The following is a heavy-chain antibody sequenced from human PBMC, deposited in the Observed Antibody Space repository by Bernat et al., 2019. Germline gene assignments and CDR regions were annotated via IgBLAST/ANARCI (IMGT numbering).Heavy chain of an antibody. CDR2: ISYDGSNK. Sequence: QVQLVESGGGVVQPGRSLRLSCAASGFTFSSYGMHWVRQAPGKGLEWVAVISYDGSNKYYADSVKGRFTISRDNSKNTLYLQMNSLRAEDTAVYYCAKEGEIQPFNRAAHHDYWGQGTLVTVSS. J-gene: IGHJ4*02. D-gene: IGHD5-18*01. V-gene: IGHV3-30*18. CDR1: GFTFSSYG. CDR3: AKEGEIQPFNRAAHHDY.